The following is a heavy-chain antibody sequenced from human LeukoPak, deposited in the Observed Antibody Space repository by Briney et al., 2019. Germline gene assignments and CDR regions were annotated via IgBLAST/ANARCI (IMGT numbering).Heavy chain of an antibody. V-gene: IGHV4-4*07. D-gene: IGHD2-8*01. Sequence: MASETLSLTCTVSGGSISSYYWSWIRQPAGKGLEWIGHIYTSGSTNHNPSLKSRVTMSVDTSKNQFSLKLSSVTAADTAVYYCARGSCSYGVCYDFDYWGQGTLVTVSS. J-gene: IGHJ4*02. CDR1: GGSISSYY. CDR3: ARGSCSYGVCYDFDY. CDR2: IYTSGST.